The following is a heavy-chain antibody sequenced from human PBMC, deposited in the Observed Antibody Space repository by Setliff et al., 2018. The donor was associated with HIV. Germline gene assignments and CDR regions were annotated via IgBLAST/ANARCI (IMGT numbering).Heavy chain of an antibody. D-gene: IGHD6-13*01. J-gene: IGHJ6*03. CDR1: GYTFTGYY. V-gene: IGHV1-2*02. CDR2: INPNSGGT. CDR3: ARGTPSSWSSYYYYYMDV. Sequence: ASVKVSCKASGYTFTGYYMHWVRQAPGQGLEWMGWINPNSGGTNYAQKFQGRVTMTRDTPISTAYMELSRLRSDDTAVYYCARGTPSSWSSYYYYYMDVWGKGTTVTVSS.